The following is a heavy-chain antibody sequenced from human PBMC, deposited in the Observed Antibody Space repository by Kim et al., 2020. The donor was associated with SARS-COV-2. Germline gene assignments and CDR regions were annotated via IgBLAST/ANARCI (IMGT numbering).Heavy chain of an antibody. D-gene: IGHD6-19*01. V-gene: IGHV3-7*01. J-gene: IGHJ4*02. CDR3: ARVLGSGPPDY. CDR2: K. Sequence: KYYVDSVKGRFTISRDNAKNSLYLQMNSLRAEDTAVYYCARVLGSGPPDYWGQGTLVTVSS.